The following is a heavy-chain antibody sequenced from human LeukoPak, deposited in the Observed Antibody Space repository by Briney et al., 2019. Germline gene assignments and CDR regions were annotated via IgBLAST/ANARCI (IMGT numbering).Heavy chain of an antibody. J-gene: IGHJ4*02. D-gene: IGHD4-17*01. V-gene: IGHV3-7*01. CDR1: GFTFNSAW. Sequence: GGSLRLSCAASGFTFNSAWMSWVRQAPGKGLEWVANIKRDGSEKYYVDSVEGRFTISRDNAENSLYLQMNSLRAEDTAVYYCARHGDYAYDYWGQGTLVTVSS. CDR2: IKRDGSEK. CDR3: ARHGDYAYDY.